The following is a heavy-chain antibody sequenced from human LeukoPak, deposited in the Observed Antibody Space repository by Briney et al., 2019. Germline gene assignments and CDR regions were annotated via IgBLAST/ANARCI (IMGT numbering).Heavy chain of an antibody. CDR2: IYHSGST. V-gene: IGHV4-38-2*01. CDR1: GYSISSGNY. J-gene: IGHJ6*03. Sequence: PSETLSLTCAVSGYSISSGNYWGWIRQPPGKGLEWIGSIYHSGSTYYNPSLKSRVTISVDTSKNQFSLKLSSVTAADTAVYYCARLGPLYYYYYMDVWGKGTTVTVSS. CDR3: ARLGPLYYYYYMDV.